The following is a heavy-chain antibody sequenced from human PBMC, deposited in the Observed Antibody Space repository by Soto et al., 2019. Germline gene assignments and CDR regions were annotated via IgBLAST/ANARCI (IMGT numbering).Heavy chain of an antibody. D-gene: IGHD3-9*01. Sequence: ASVKVSCKASGYTFTSYYMHWVRQAPGQGLEWMGIINPSGGSTSYAQKFQGRVTMTRDTSTSTVYMELSSLRSEGTAVYYCARDPPSYYDILTGYNYYYGMDVWDQGTTVTVSS. V-gene: IGHV1-46*01. CDR1: GYTFTSYY. CDR2: INPSGGST. CDR3: ARDPPSYYDILTGYNYYYGMDV. J-gene: IGHJ6*02.